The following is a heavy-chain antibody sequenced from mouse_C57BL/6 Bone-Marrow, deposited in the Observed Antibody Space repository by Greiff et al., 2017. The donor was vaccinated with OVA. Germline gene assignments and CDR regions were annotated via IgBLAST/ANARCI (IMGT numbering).Heavy chain of an antibody. V-gene: IGHV14-4*01. CDR1: GFNIKDDY. J-gene: IGHJ2*01. CDR2: IDPENGDT. Sequence: EVQRVESGAELVRPGASVKLSCTASGFNIKDDYMHWVKQRPEQGLEWIGWIDPENGDTEYASKFQGKATITADTSSNTAYLQLSSLTSEDTAVYYCTPLYGSTNYWGQGTTLTVSS. CDR3: TPLYGSTNY. D-gene: IGHD1-1*01.